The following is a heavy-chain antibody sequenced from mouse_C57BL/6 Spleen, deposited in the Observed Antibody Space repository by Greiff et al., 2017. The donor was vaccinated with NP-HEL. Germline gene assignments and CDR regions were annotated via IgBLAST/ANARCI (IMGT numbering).Heavy chain of an antibody. J-gene: IGHJ2*01. D-gene: IGHD1-1*01. Sequence: EVQLQESGPGLVKPSQTVFLTCTVTGISITTGNYRWSWIRQFPGNKLEWIGYIYYSGTITYNPSLTSRTTITRDTPKNQFFLEMNSLTAEDTATYYCARDRYYYGSNYFDYWGQGTTLTVSS. CDR2: IYYSGTI. CDR3: ARDRYYYGSNYFDY. V-gene: IGHV3-5*01. CDR1: GISITTGNYR.